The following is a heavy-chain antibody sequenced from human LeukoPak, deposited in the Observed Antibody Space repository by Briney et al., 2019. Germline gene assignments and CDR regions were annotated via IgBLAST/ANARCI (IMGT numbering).Heavy chain of an antibody. D-gene: IGHD3-22*01. V-gene: IGHV3-9*01. J-gene: IGHJ4*02. Sequence: GRSLRPSCAASGFTFDDYAMHWVRQAPGKGLEWVSGISWNSGSIGYADSVKGRFTISRDNAKNSLYLQMNSLRAEDTALYYCAKDIERRYYDSSGYYYGFDYWGQGTLVTVSS. CDR2: ISWNSGSI. CDR3: AKDIERRYYDSSGYYYGFDY. CDR1: GFTFDDYA.